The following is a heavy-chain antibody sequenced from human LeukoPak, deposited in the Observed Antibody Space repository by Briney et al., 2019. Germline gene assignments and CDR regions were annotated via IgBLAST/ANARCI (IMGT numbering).Heavy chain of an antibody. CDR3: ARYGGSGYSSGWYKVWAFDI. D-gene: IGHD6-19*01. V-gene: IGHV4-61*01. CDR2: IYYSGST. J-gene: IGHJ3*02. Sequence: TSSETLSLTCTVSGGSVSSGSYYWSWIRQPPGKGLEWIGYIYYSGSTNYNPSLKSRVTISVDTSKNQFSLKLSSVTAADTAVYYCARYGGSGYSSGWYKVWAFDIWGQGTMVTVSS. CDR1: GGSVSSGSYY.